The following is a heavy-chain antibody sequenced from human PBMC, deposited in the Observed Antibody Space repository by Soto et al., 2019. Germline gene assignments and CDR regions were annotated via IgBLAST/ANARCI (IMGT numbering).Heavy chain of an antibody. Sequence: GGSLILSCAASGFTLSSYAMLWIRPAPGKGLEWVSAISGSGGSTYYADSVKGRFTISRDNSKNTLYLQMNSLRAEDTAVYYCAKDLQDSSGYYWTHAFDIWGQGTMVTFSS. J-gene: IGHJ3*02. V-gene: IGHV3-23*01. CDR3: AKDLQDSSGYYWTHAFDI. CDR1: GFTLSSYA. CDR2: ISGSGGST. D-gene: IGHD3-22*01.